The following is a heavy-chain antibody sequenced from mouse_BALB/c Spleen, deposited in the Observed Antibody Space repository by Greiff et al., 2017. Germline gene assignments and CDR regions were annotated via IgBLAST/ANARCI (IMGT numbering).Heavy chain of an antibody. CDR1: GDSITSGY. J-gene: IGHJ2*01. Sequence: EVKLMESGPSLVKPSQTLSLTCSVTGDSITSGYWNWIRKFPGNKLEYMGYISYSGSTYYNPSLKSRISITRDTSKNQYYLQLNSVTTEDTATYYCARSFITTVVARGYFDYWGQGTTLTVAS. V-gene: IGHV3-8*02. CDR2: ISYSGST. D-gene: IGHD1-1*01. CDR3: ARSFITTVVARGYFDY.